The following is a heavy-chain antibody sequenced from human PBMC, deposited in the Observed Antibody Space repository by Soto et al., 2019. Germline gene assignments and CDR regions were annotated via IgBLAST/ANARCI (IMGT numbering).Heavy chain of an antibody. CDR2: INPSGGST. CDR3: ARGSRIAVAPGHFDY. CDR1: GYTFTSYY. V-gene: IGHV1-46*01. D-gene: IGHD6-19*01. J-gene: IGHJ4*02. Sequence: GASVKVSCKASGYTFTSYYMHWVRQAPGQGLEWMGIINPSGGSTSYAQKFQGRVTMTRDTSTSTVYMELSSLRSEDTAVYYCARGSRIAVAPGHFDYWGQGTLVTVSS.